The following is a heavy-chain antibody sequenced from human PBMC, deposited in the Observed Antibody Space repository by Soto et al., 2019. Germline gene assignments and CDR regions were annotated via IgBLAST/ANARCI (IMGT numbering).Heavy chain of an antibody. CDR1: GYTFTSYA. CDR3: ARDSSDYGSGSLHLYYGMDV. Sequence: QVQLVQSGAEVKKPGASVKVSCKASGYTFTSYAMHWVRQAPGQRLEWMGWINAGNGNTKYSQKFQGRVTITRDTSASTAYMELSSLRSEDTAVYYCARDSSDYGSGSLHLYYGMDVWGQGTTVTVSS. D-gene: IGHD3-10*01. CDR2: INAGNGNT. J-gene: IGHJ6*02. V-gene: IGHV1-3*01.